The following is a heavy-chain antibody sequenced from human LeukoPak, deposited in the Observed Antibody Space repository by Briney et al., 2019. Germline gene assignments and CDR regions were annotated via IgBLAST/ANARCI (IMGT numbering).Heavy chain of an antibody. CDR1: GYTFTSYD. CDR2: MNPNSGNT. V-gene: IGHV1-8*01. CDR3: ARGGLRYSMYYFDY. D-gene: IGHD3-9*01. Sequence: ASVKVSCKASGYTFTSYDINWVRQATGQGLEWMGWMNPNSGNTGYAQKFQGRVTMTRNTSISTAYMELSSLRSEGTAVYYCARGGLRYSMYYFDYWGQGTLVTVSS. J-gene: IGHJ4*02.